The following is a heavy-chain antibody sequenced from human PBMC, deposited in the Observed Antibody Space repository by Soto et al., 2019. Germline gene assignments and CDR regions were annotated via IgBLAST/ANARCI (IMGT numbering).Heavy chain of an antibody. CDR3: ARDGSSRPTEY. V-gene: IGHV3-66*01. CDR2: IYSGGSGTT. Sequence: EVQLVESGGGLVKPGGSLRLSGAASGFTVSSYYMSWVRQAPGKGLEWVSVIYSGGSGTTYYAGSVKGRFTISRDISKNTVYLQMNSLRAEDTAVYYCARDGSSRPTEYWGQGTLVTVSS. D-gene: IGHD3-10*01. CDR1: GFTVSSYY. J-gene: IGHJ4*02.